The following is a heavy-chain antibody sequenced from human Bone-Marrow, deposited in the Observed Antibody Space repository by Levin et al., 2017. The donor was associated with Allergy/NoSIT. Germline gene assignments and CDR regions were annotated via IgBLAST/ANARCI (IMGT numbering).Heavy chain of an antibody. CDR2: IKSDGSTT. V-gene: IGHV3-74*01. CDR3: ERLRYGGAIDS. Sequence: GGSLRLSRAASGFIFSDYWMHWVRQVPGKGLVWVSRIKSDGSTTSYADSVKGRFTISRDNAKNTLYLQISCLIADYTAVYYCERLRYGGAIDSWGQGTLVTVSS. J-gene: IGHJ4*02. D-gene: IGHD4/OR15-4a*01. CDR1: GFIFSDYW.